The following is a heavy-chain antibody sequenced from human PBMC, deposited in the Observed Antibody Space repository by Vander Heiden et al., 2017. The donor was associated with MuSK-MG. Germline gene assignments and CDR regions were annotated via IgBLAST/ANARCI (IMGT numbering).Heavy chain of an antibody. J-gene: IGHJ3*02. CDR1: GFTFSGSA. CDR2: IRSKAISYAT. V-gene: IGHV3-73*01. CDR3: TRMGTTVTTSDAFDI. D-gene: IGHD4-17*01. Sequence: EVQLVESGGGLVQPGGSLKLSCAASGFTFSGSAMHWVRQASGKGLEWVGRIRSKAISYATAYAASVKGRFTISRDDSKNTAYLQMNSLKTEDTAVYYCTRMGTTVTTSDAFDIWGQGTMVTVSS.